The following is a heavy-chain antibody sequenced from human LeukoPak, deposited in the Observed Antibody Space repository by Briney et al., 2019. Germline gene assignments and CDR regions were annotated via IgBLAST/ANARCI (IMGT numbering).Heavy chain of an antibody. Sequence: PGGSLRLSCSASGFTFSSYSMHWVRQAPGKGLEWVAFISYDGSNKYYADAVKGRFTISRDNSKNTLYLQMNSLRAEDTAVYYCARDEEIWFGELLRGSLTIEYWGQGTLVTVSS. CDR2: ISYDGSNK. V-gene: IGHV3-30*04. D-gene: IGHD3-10*01. CDR1: GFTFSSYS. CDR3: ARDEEIWFGELLRGSLTIEY. J-gene: IGHJ4*02.